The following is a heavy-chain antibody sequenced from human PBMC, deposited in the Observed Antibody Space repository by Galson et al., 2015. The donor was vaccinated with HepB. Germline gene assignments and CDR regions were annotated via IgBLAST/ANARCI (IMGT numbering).Heavy chain of an antibody. D-gene: IGHD6-13*01. CDR2: FDPEDGET. CDR1: GYTLTELS. J-gene: IGHJ3*02. Sequence: SVKVSCKVSGYTLTELSMHWVRQAPGKGLEWMGGFDPEDGETIYAQKFQDRVTMTEDTSTDTAYMELSSLRSEDTAVYYCATDGRDSSSWYDKHAFDIWGQGTMVTVSS. V-gene: IGHV1-24*01. CDR3: ATDGRDSSSWYDKHAFDI.